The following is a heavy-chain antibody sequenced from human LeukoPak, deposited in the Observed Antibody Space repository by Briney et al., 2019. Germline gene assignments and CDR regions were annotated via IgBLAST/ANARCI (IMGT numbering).Heavy chain of an antibody. CDR1: GGSISSSNYY. CDR2: IYYSGNT. V-gene: IGHV4-39*01. Sequence: SETLSLTCAVSGGSISSSNYYWGWIRQPPGQGLEWIGSIYYSGNTYYNPSLKSRVTISVDTSKNQFSLKLSSVTATDTAVYYCARRGYDSSGYYRNYWGQGTLVTVSS. CDR3: ARRGYDSSGYYRNY. J-gene: IGHJ4*02. D-gene: IGHD3-22*01.